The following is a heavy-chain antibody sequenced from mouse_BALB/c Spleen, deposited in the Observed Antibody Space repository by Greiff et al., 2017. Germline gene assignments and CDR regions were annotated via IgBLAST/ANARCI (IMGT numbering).Heavy chain of an antibody. Sequence: EVKLVESGGGLVQPGGSLKLSCAASGFTFSSYTMSWVRQTPEKRLEWVAYISNGGGSTYYPDTVKGRFTISRDNAKNTLYLQMSSLKSEDTAMYYCARREVMDYWGQGTSVTVSS. CDR3: ARREVMDY. V-gene: IGHV5-12-2*01. J-gene: IGHJ4*01. CDR2: ISNGGGST. CDR1: GFTFSSYT.